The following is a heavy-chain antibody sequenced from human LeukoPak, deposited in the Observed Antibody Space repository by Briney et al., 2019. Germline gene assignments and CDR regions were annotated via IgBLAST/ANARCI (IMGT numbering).Heavy chain of an antibody. Sequence: ASVKVSYKASGYTFTGYYMHWVRQAPGQGLEWMGWITSDTGTPTYAQGFTRRFVFSLDTSVTTAYLQITSLKAEDTAVYYCARDGARLDIWGQGTLVSVSS. CDR1: GYTFTGYY. CDR2: ITSDTGTP. J-gene: IGHJ3*02. D-gene: IGHD4/OR15-4a*01. V-gene: IGHV7-4-1*02. CDR3: ARDGARLDI.